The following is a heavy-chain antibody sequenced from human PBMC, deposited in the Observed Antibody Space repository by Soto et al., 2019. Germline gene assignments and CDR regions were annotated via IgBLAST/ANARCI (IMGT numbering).Heavy chain of an antibody. CDR3: ARGLTTVTPRHMDV. V-gene: IGHV3-7*01. CDR2: IKQDGSEE. Sequence: EVQLVESGGGLVQPGGSLRLSCAASGFTFVSYWMSWVRQAPGKGLEWVANIKQDGSEEYYVDSVKGRFTISRDNAKNSLYLQMNSLRAEDTAVYYCARGLTTVTPRHMDVWGTGTTVTVSS. J-gene: IGHJ6*03. CDR1: GFTFVSYW. D-gene: IGHD4-17*01.